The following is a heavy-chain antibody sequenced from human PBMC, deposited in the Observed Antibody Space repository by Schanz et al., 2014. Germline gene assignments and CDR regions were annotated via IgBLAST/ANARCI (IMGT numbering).Heavy chain of an antibody. V-gene: IGHV1-46*03. CDR2: INPSGGST. CDR1: GYTFTIDS. J-gene: IGHJ4*02. D-gene: IGHD6-13*01. CDR3: ARDGVDAAAGGNY. Sequence: QVQLVQSGAEVKKPGASVKVSCKASGYTFTIDSMHWVRQATGQGLEWMGMINPSGGSTTYAQKFQGRVTMTRDTSTSTVYMELSSLRSEDKAVNDCARDGVDAAAGGNYWGQGTLVTVSA.